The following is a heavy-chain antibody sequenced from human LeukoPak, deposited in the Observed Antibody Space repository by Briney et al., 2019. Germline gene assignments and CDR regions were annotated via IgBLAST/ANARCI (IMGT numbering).Heavy chain of an antibody. CDR2: ISAGGGST. CDR1: GLTFSDYS. CDR3: AKDAAGPEY. D-gene: IGHD6-13*01. J-gene: IGHJ4*02. Sequence: GGSLRLACEVSGLTFSDYSMAWVRQATGKGLFWVSGISAGGGSTYYADSVKGRFTISRDNSRNTLYLQMNSLSAEDTAVYYCAKDAAGPEYWGQGTLVTVSS. V-gene: IGHV3-23*01.